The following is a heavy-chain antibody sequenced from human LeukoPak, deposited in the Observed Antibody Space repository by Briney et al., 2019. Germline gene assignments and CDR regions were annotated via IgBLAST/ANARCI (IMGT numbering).Heavy chain of an antibody. CDR1: GFTFGDFA. CDR3: TRDSRKLERLGTDAFDI. CDR2: IRSKTYGGTP. J-gene: IGHJ3*02. Sequence: PGGSLRLSCTGSGFTFGDFAVSWVRQAPGKGLQWVGFIRSKTYGGTPEYAASAKGRFTISRDDSKNIAYLQMNSLKTDDTAVYYCTRDSRKLERLGTDAFDIWGQGTMVTVSS. D-gene: IGHD1-1*01. V-gene: IGHV3-49*04.